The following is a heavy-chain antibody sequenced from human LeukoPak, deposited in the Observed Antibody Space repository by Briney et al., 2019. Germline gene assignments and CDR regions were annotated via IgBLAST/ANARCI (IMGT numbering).Heavy chain of an antibody. V-gene: IGHV3-64*01. J-gene: IGHJ4*02. CDR3: ARVGDRSGNGYSH. CDR1: GFTISRCS. D-gene: IGHD2-2*03. Sequence: GGSLRLSCAASGFTISRCSMHWVRQAPGKGLEFVSAISRSGGNTYYANSVKGRFTISRDTSKNTLYLQVGSLRVEDMAVYYCARVGDRSGNGYSHWGQGTLVTVSS. CDR2: ISRSGGNT.